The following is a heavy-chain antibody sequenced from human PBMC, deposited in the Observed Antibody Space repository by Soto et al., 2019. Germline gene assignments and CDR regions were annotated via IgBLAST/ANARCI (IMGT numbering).Heavy chain of an antibody. J-gene: IGHJ4*02. D-gene: IGHD2-15*01. Sequence: PSETLSLTCTVSGGSISNYYWTWIRQPPGKGLEWIGYIYYSGSTNYNPSLKSRVTISVDTSKNQFSLKLSSVTAADTAVYYCARGAPVVHDYWGQGTLVTVSS. V-gene: IGHV4-59*12. CDR3: ARGAPVVHDY. CDR1: GGSISNYY. CDR2: IYYSGST.